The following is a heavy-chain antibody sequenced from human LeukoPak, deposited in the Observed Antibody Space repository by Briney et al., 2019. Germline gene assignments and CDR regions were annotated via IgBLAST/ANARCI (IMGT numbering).Heavy chain of an antibody. CDR1: GYTFTGYY. D-gene: IGHD5-24*01. CDR3: AKGRDGYNPDY. Sequence: ASVKVSCKASGYTFTGYYVHWARQAPGQGLEWMGRIDPNSGGTNYAQKFQGRVTMTRDTSINTAYMELSRLRSDDTAVYYCAKGRDGYNPDYWGQGTLVTVSS. J-gene: IGHJ4*02. V-gene: IGHV1-2*06. CDR2: IDPNSGGT.